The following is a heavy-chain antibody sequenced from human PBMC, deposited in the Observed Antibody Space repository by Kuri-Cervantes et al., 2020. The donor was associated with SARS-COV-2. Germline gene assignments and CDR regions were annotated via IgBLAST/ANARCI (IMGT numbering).Heavy chain of an antibody. D-gene: IGHD2-2*01. CDR1: GCSISSSIYY. Sequence: GSLRLSCTVSGCSISSSIYYWAWIRQPPGKGPAWIGSVYYDGSTYYTPSLKTRVTISVDTSKNQFSLKVSSVTAADTAVYYCARRTRNPGMDVWGQGTTVTVSS. CDR2: VYYDGST. V-gene: IGHV4-39*01. J-gene: IGHJ6*02. CDR3: ARRTRNPGMDV.